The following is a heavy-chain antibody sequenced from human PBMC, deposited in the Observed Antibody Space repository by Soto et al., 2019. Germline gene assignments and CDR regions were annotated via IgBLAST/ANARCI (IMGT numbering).Heavy chain of an antibody. V-gene: IGHV1-8*01. CDR3: ARDWVYCGGDCYPDSFDY. CDR2: MNLGSGNT. D-gene: IGHD2-21*02. J-gene: IGHJ4*02. Sequence: ASVKVSCKASGYTFPNYVINWVRQAPGQGLEWIGWMNLGSGNTNYAQKFQERVTITRDMSTSTAYMELSSLRSEDTAVYFCARDWVYCGGDCYPDSFDYWGQGTLVTVSS. CDR1: GYTFPNYV.